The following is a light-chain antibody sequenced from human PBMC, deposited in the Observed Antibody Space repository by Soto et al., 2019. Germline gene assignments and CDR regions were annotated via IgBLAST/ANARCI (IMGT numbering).Light chain of an antibody. V-gene: IGLV1-51*01. CDR3: GAWDGGLSAFV. CDR2: DNN. Sequence: QSVLTQPPSVSAAPGRTVTISCSGSSSNIGNSFVSWYQQLPGTAPRLLIYDNNERPSGIPDRFSGSKSGTSATLGITGLQTGDEADYYCGAWDGGLSAFVFGPGTKLTVL. J-gene: IGLJ1*01. CDR1: SSNIGNSF.